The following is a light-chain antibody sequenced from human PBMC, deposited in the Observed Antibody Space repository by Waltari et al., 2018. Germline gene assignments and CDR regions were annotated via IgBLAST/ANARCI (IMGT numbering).Light chain of an antibody. CDR3: QSYDYYNQAIV. V-gene: IGLV6-57*04. J-gene: IGLJ3*02. Sequence: NFILTQPHSVSESPGKTVTISCTRSSGRIAGNYVQWYQQPPGSAPTIVIYEDNRRPSGVPDGCSASIDSSSNSASLTISGLKTEDEADYYCQSYDYYNQAIVFGGGTKLTVL. CDR1: SGRIAGNY. CDR2: EDN.